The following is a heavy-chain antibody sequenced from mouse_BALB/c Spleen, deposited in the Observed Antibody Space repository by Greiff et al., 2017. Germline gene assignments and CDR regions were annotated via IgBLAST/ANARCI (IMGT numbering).Heavy chain of an antibody. V-gene: IGHV5-6-5*01. CDR2: ISSGGST. CDR1: GFTFSSYA. J-gene: IGHJ2*01. D-gene: IGHD1-2*01. Sequence: DVKLVESGGGLVKPGGSLKLSCAASGFTFSSYAMSWVRQTPEKRLEWVASISSGGSTYYPDSVKGRFTISRDNARNILYLQMSSLRAEDTAMYYCARKEVHYYGAFDYWGQGTTLTVSS. CDR3: ARKEVHYYGAFDY.